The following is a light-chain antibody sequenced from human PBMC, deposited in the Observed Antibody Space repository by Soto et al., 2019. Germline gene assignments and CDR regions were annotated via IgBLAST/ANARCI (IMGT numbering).Light chain of an antibody. Sequence: IVMSQSPLSLTVTPGQPASISCRSSHSLLHSNGFNYLDWYLQKPGQPPHLLIYLGSYRASGVPDRFRGSGSGTEFTLTITRVEAEDVGVFYCMQALGAPPTFGQGTKVDI. V-gene: IGKV2-28*01. CDR2: LGS. CDR1: HSLLHSNGFNY. J-gene: IGKJ1*01. CDR3: MQALGAPPT.